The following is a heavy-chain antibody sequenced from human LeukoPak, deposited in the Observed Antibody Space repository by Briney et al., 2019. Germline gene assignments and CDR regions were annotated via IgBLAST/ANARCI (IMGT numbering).Heavy chain of an antibody. Sequence: PGRSLRLSCAASGFTFSSYGMHWVRQAPGKGLEWVAVIWYDGSNKYYADSVRGRFTISRDNSKNTLYLQMNSLRAEDTAVYYCARDWGQKPAARKYFQHWGQGTLVTVSS. D-gene: IGHD2-2*01. CDR2: IWYDGSNK. J-gene: IGHJ1*01. V-gene: IGHV3-33*01. CDR3: ARDWGQKPAARKYFQH. CDR1: GFTFSSYG.